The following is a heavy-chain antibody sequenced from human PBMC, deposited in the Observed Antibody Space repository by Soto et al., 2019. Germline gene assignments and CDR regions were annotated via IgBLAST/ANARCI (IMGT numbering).Heavy chain of an antibody. J-gene: IGHJ4*02. D-gene: IGHD5-18*01. V-gene: IGHV2-5*02. CDR2: IYWDDDK. CDR1: GFSLSTSGVG. CDR3: AHSYSYGYKFDY. Sequence: QITLKESGPTLVKPTQTLTLTCTFSGFSLSTSGVGVGWIRQPPGKALEWLALIYWDDDKRYSPSLKSRLTIPKDTSKHQVVLTMTNMDPVDTGTYSCAHSYSYGYKFDYWGQGTLVTVSS.